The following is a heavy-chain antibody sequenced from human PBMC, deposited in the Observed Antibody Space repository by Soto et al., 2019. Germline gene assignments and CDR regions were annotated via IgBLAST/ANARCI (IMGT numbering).Heavy chain of an antibody. CDR1: GYTFTSYA. J-gene: IGHJ5*02. CDR3: ARDRGIAAAGRKGFDP. CDR2: INAGNGNT. D-gene: IGHD6-13*01. Sequence: ASVKVSCKASGYTFTSYAMHWVRQAPGQRLEWMGWINAGNGNTKYSQKFQGRVTITRDTSASTAYMELSSLRSEDTAVYYCARDRGIAAAGRKGFDPWGQGTLVTASS. V-gene: IGHV1-3*01.